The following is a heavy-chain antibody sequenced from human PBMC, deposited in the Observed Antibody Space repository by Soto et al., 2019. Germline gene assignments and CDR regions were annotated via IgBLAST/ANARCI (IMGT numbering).Heavy chain of an antibody. CDR3: ARDTQDDFWSGYYRDY. CDR1: GFTFSSYS. D-gene: IGHD3-3*01. CDR2: ISSSSSTI. J-gene: IGHJ4*02. V-gene: IGHV3-48*02. Sequence: EVQLVESGGGLVQPGGSLRLSCAASGFTFSSYSMNWVRQAPGKGLEWVSYISSSSSTIYYADSVKGRFTISRDNAKNSLYLQMNSLRDEDTAVYYCARDTQDDFWSGYYRDYWGQGTLLTVSS.